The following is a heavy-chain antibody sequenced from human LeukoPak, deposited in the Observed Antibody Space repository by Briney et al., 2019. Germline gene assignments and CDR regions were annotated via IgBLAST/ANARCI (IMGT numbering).Heavy chain of an antibody. J-gene: IGHJ3*02. Sequence: YISSSSSTIYYADSVKGRFTISRDNAKNSLYLQMNSLRAEDTAVYYCARGEVYGSGYAFDIWGQGTMVTVSS. D-gene: IGHD3-10*01. V-gene: IGHV3-48*01. CDR2: ISSSSSTI. CDR3: ARGEVYGSGYAFDI.